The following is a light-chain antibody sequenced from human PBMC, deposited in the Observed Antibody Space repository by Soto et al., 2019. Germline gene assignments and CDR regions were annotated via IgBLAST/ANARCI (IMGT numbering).Light chain of an antibody. CDR1: QSVSSSF. CDR2: GAS. CDR3: QQYGSSRLT. V-gene: IGKV3-20*01. J-gene: IGKJ4*01. Sequence: EVGLTQAPGTLSLSPGERATLSCRASQSVSSSFLTWAQQKPGQAPRLIIYGASSRATGIPDRVSGRGAGTDFTLTISRLEPADFAVDDCQQYGSSRLTFGEGTQVDIK.